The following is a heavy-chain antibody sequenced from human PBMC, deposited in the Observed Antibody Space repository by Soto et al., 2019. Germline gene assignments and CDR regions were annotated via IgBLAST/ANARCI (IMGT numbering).Heavy chain of an antibody. V-gene: IGHV3-23*01. CDR3: AKSPTYDFWSGYQRVHFDY. D-gene: IGHD3-3*01. CDR1: GVNFSSYA. Sequence: AGSLRLSCAAAGVNFSSYAMSWVRQAPGKGLEWVSAISGSGGSTYYADSVKGRFTISRDNSKNTLYLQMNSLRAEDTAVYYCAKSPTYDFWSGYQRVHFDYLGQGTLVTGSS. CDR2: ISGSGGST. J-gene: IGHJ4*02.